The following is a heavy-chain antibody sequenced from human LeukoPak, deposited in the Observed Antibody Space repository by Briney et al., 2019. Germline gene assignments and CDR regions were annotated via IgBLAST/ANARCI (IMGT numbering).Heavy chain of an antibody. D-gene: IGHD6-13*01. J-gene: IGHJ5*02. CDR2: IYHSGST. V-gene: IGHV4-38-2*02. CDR3: ARDGIAELYAQFDP. CDR1: GYSISSGYY. Sequence: SETLSLTCAVSGYSISSGYYWGWIRQPPGKGLEWIGSIYHSGSTYYNPSLKSRVTISVDTSKNQFSLKLSSVTAADTAVYYCARDGIAELYAQFDPWGQGTLVTVSS.